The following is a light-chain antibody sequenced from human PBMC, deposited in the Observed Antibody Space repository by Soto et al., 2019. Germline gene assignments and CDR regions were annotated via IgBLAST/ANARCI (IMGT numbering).Light chain of an antibody. V-gene: IGLV4-69*01. CDR1: SGHSSYA. Sequence: QPVLTQSPSASASLGASVKLTCTLSSGHSSYAIAWHQPQPEKGPRYLMKLNSDGSHSKGDGIPDRFSGSSSGAERYLTISSLQSEDEADYYCQIWGTGIVVFGGGTKLTVL. CDR2: LNSDGSH. CDR3: QIWGTGIVV. J-gene: IGLJ2*01.